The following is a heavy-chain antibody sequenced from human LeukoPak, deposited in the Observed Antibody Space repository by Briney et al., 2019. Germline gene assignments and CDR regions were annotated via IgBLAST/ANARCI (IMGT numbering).Heavy chain of an antibody. D-gene: IGHD3-16*01. J-gene: IGHJ4*02. V-gene: IGHV1-46*01. CDR2: INPSGGST. Sequence: ASVKVSCKASGYTFTNYYMYWVRQAPGQGLEWMGIINPSGGSTSYTQKFQGRVTMTRDTSTSTVYMELSSLRSEDTAVYYCARLRSYIMAYETPANGGQEPLFTVSS. CDR3: ARLRSYIMAYETPAN. CDR1: GYTFTNYY.